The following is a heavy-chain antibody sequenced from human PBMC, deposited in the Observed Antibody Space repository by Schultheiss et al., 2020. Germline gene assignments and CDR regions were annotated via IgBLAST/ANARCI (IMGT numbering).Heavy chain of an antibody. CDR2: ISWNSGSI. CDR1: GFTFDDYA. CDR3: ARSITGSGGYYYYGMDV. V-gene: IGHV3-9*01. D-gene: IGHD1-20*01. J-gene: IGHJ6*02. Sequence: GGSLRLSCAASGFTFDDYAMHWVRQAPGKGLEWVSGISWNSGSIGYADSVKGRFTISRDNAKNTLYLQMNSLRAEDTAVYYCARSITGSGGYYYYGMDVWGQGTTVTVSS.